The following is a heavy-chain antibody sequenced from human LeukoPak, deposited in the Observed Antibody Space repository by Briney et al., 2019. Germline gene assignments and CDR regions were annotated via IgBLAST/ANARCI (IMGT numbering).Heavy chain of an antibody. Sequence: GGSLRLSCAASGFTFSSYWMHWVRQAPGKGLVWVSRINSDGSSASYADSVKGRFTISRDNAKNSLYLQMNSLRAEDTAVYYCARSFGAANNWFDPWGQGTLVTVSS. D-gene: IGHD3-10*01. CDR1: GFTFSSYW. CDR2: INSDGSSA. V-gene: IGHV3-74*01. J-gene: IGHJ5*02. CDR3: ARSFGAANNWFDP.